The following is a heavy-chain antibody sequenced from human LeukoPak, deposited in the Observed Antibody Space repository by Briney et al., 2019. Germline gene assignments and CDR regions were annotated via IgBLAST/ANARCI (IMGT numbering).Heavy chain of an antibody. D-gene: IGHD4-17*01. J-gene: IGHJ6*04. CDR2: IYHSGST. CDR3: ARDLLYHYGDYKYYYGMDV. V-gene: IGHV4-38-2*02. Sequence: PETLSLTCAVSGYSISSGYYWGWIRPPPGKGLEWIGRIYHSGSTYYNTSLKRRVTISVDTSKNQFSLKLSSVTAADTAVYYCARDLLYHYGDYKYYYGMDVWGEGTTVTVSS. CDR1: GYSISSGYY.